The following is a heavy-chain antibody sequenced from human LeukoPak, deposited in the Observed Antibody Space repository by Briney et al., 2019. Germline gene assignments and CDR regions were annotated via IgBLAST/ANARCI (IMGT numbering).Heavy chain of an antibody. J-gene: IGHJ4*02. CDR3: ARVLTDSRGWYHFDY. V-gene: IGHV3-11*06. D-gene: IGHD6-19*01. CDR1: GFTFSDYY. Sequence: GGSLRLSCAASGFTFSDYYMSWIRQAPGKGLEWVSYISSSSSYTNYADPVKGRFTISRDNAKNSLYLQMNSLRDEDPAVYYCARVLTDSRGWYHFDYWGQGTLVTVSS. CDR2: ISSSSSYT.